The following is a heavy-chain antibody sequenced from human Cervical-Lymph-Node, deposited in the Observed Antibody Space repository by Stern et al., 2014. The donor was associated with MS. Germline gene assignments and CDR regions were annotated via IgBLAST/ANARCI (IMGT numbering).Heavy chain of an antibody. V-gene: IGHV1-69*01. Sequence: QVQLVQSGAEVKKPASSVKVSCKASGGSFSSYAFSWVRQAPGQGFEWMGGIIPILGTANYAQNFQGRVTITADESINTFYLEVSRLRPEDTAVYYCARDQRHLGLGSYAFDIWGQGTMVTVSS. CDR3: ARDQRHLGLGSYAFDI. CDR2: IIPILGTA. J-gene: IGHJ3*02. D-gene: IGHD3-10*01. CDR1: GGSFSSYA.